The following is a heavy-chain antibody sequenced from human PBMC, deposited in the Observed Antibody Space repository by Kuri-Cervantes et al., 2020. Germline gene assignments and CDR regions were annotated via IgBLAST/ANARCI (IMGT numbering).Heavy chain of an antibody. CDR3: AKDLLKQQLCCAGGFDY. D-gene: IGHD6-13*01. CDR1: GCTFSSYG. V-gene: IGHV3-30*02. J-gene: IGHJ4*02. CDR2: IWYDGSNK. Sequence: GGSLRLSCAASGCTFSSYGMHWVRQAPGKGLEWVEVIWYDGSNKYYAASVKGRFTISRDNFKTTLYLQMNSLRAEVTALYYCAKDLLKQQLCCAGGFDYWGQGTLVTVSS.